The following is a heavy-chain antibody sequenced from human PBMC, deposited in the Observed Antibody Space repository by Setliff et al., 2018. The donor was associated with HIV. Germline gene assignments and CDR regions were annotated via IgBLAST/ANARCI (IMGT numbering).Heavy chain of an antibody. J-gene: IGHJ4*02. CDR1: GFTFNTYA. Sequence: GGSLRLSCAASGFTFNTYAMSWVRQAPGKGLEWVSAISGSGGSTFYADSVKGRFTISRDNSKNTLSLQMNSLRVEDTAVYYCAKGASFSGSYFDYWGQGTLVTAPQ. CDR3: AKGASFSGSYFDY. D-gene: IGHD5-12*01. CDR2: ISGSGGST. V-gene: IGHV3-23*01.